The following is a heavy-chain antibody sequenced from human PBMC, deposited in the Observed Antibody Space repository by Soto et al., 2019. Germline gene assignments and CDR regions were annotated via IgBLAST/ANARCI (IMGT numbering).Heavy chain of an antibody. V-gene: IGHV1-18*01. CDR2: INTYNGDR. Sequence: VQLVQSGSEVKKSGASVKVSCKTSGYTFTSYGITWVRQAPGQGLEWMGWINTYNGDRGYVQKFQGRLTVTADTSTSTAYMELRSLTSDDTAVYYCGRRGLDYWGQGTLVTVSS. J-gene: IGHJ4*02. CDR3: GRRGLDY. CDR1: GYTFTSYG.